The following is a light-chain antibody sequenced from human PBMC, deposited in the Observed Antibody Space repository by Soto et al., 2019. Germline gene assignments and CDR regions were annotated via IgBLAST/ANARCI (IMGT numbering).Light chain of an antibody. V-gene: IGLV2-14*01. CDR1: SSDIGGYNY. CDR2: EVN. CDR3: SSYTTTTPPV. J-gene: IGLJ3*02. Sequence: QSALTQPASVSGSPGQSITISCTGTSSDIGGYNYVSWYQQHPGKAPKLIIYEVNNRPSGVSNRFSASKSGSTASLIISGIQAEDEADYYCSSYTTTTPPVFGGGTKLTVL.